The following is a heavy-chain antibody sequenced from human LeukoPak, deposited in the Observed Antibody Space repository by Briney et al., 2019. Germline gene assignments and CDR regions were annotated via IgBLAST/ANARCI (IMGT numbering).Heavy chain of an antibody. V-gene: IGHV1-69*05. CDR1: GGTFSSYA. CDR3: ARDLDSSGYYPGY. CDR2: IIPIFGTA. Sequence: SVKVSCKAFGGTFSSYAISWVRQAPGQGLEWMGGIIPIFGTANYAQKFQGRVTMTRDTSTSTVYMELSSLRSEDTAVYYCARDLDSSGYYPGYWGQGTLVTVSS. J-gene: IGHJ4*02. D-gene: IGHD3-22*01.